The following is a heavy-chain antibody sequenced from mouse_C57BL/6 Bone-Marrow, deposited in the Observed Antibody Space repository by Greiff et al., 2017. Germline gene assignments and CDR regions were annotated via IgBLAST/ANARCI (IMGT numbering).Heavy chain of an antibody. CDR3: AIGGGLLWPREAMDY. CDR1: GYTFTSYD. D-gene: IGHD2-1*01. Sequence: QVQLQQSGPELVKPGASVKLSCKASGYTFTSYDINWVKQRPGQGLEWIGWIYPRDGSTKYNEMFKGKATLTVDTSSSTADMELQSLTSEDAAVYFCAIGGGLLWPREAMDYWGQGTSVTVSS. J-gene: IGHJ4*01. V-gene: IGHV1-85*01. CDR2: IYPRDGST.